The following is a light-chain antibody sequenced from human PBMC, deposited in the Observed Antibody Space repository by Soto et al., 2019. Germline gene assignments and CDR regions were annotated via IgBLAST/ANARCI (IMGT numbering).Light chain of an antibody. CDR1: QSIGTW. J-gene: IGKJ1*01. CDR3: QQYDDYPRT. V-gene: IGKV1-5*03. CDR2: KAS. Sequence: DIQMTQSPSTLSASVGDRVTITCRASQSIGTWLAWYQQKLGKAPKLLIYKASNLETGVPSRFSGSGSGTEFTLTISCLQPDDFAMYYCQQYDDYPRTFGQGTKVEIK.